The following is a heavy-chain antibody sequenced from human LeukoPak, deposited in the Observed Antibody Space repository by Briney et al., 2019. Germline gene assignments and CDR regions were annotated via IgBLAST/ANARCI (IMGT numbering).Heavy chain of an antibody. Sequence: PSETLPLTCAVYGGSFSGNYWTLIRQTPGRGLEWIGESSPTGDITGYNPSLKGRATISVDSSKNQFSLKLTSVTAADTGVYYCARVPDFIARPCDSWGPGTLVTVSS. V-gene: IGHV4-34*01. CDR3: ARVPDFIARPCDS. CDR1: GGSFSGNY. J-gene: IGHJ4*02. CDR2: SSPTGDIT. D-gene: IGHD2-21*01.